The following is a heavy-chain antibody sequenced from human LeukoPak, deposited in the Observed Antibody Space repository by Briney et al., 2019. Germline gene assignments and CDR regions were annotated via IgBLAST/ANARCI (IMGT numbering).Heavy chain of an antibody. Sequence: SETLSLTCTVSGGSISSSSYYWGWIRQPPGKGLEWIGSIYYSGSTYHNPSLKSRVTISVDTSKNQFSLKLSSVTAADTAVYYCARRGAWELHDAFDIWGQGTMVTVSS. CDR3: ARRGAWELHDAFDI. CDR1: GGSISSSSYY. V-gene: IGHV4-39*01. D-gene: IGHD1-26*01. J-gene: IGHJ3*02. CDR2: IYYSGST.